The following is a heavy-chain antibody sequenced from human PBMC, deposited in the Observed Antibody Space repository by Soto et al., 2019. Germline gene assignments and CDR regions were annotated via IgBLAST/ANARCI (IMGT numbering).Heavy chain of an antibody. Sequence: QVQLQESGPGLVKPSQTLSLTCTVSGGSISSGGYYWTWIRQHPGKGLEWIGYIYYSGSTYYNPSLQSRVTISVDTSTNQFSLKLSSVTAADPAVYYCARVWGGDCHYGMDVCGQGTTVTVYS. CDR2: IYYSGST. D-gene: IGHD2-21*02. V-gene: IGHV4-31*03. CDR3: ARVWGGDCHYGMDV. J-gene: IGHJ6*02. CDR1: GGSISSGGYY.